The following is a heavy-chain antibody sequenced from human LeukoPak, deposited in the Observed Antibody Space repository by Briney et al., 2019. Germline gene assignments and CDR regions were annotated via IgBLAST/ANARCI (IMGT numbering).Heavy chain of an antibody. D-gene: IGHD6-19*01. V-gene: IGHV3-9*01. CDR3: AKDRWAAVAAYFQH. CDR2: ISWNSVTI. CDR1: GFTFDDYA. Sequence: PGGSLRLSCEASGFTFDDYAMHWVRQAPGKGLEWVSGISWNSVTIDYADSVKGRFTISRDNAKNSLYLQMNSLRAEDTALYYCAKDRWAAVAAYFQHWGQGTLVTVSS. J-gene: IGHJ1*01.